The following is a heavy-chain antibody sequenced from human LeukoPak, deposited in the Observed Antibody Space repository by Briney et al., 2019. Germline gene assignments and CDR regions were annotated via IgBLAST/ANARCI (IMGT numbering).Heavy chain of an antibody. CDR1: GFTLHNYD. D-gene: IGHD4-17*01. J-gene: IGHJ3*02. V-gene: IGHV3-30*02. Sequence: GGSLRLSCAASGFTLHNYDIHWVRQAPGKGLEWVTFIRYDGSNKYYADSVKGRFTISRDNSKNTLYLQMNSLRAEDTAVYYCAKDRVDYGDYADAFDIWGQGTMVTVSS. CDR2: IRYDGSNK. CDR3: AKDRVDYGDYADAFDI.